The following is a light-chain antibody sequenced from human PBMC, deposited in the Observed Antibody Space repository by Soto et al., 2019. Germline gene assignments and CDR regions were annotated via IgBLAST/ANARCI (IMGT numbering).Light chain of an antibody. J-gene: IGLJ2*01. CDR2: LNSDGSH. Sequence: QLVLTQSPSASASLGASVKLTCTLSSGHSNYAIAWHQQRPEKGPRYLMKLNSDGSHTKGDGIPDRFSGSSSGAERYLSISCLQSEDEADYYCQSWGTGIQVFGGGTKLTVL. CDR3: QSWGTGIQV. V-gene: IGLV4-69*01. CDR1: SGHSNYA.